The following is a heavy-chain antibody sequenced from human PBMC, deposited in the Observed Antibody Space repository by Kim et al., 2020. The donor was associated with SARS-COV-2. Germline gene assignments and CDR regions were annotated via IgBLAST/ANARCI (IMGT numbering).Heavy chain of an antibody. D-gene: IGHD4-4*01. CDR1: GGSFSGYY. Sequence: SETLSLTCAVYGGSFSGYYWSWIRQPPGKGLEWIGEINHSGSTNYNPSLKSRVTISVDTSKNQLSLKLSSVTAADTAVYYCARVNSNYDYYYYGMDVWGQGTTVTVSS. CDR3: ARVNSNYDYYYYGMDV. J-gene: IGHJ6*02. CDR2: INHSGST. V-gene: IGHV4-34*01.